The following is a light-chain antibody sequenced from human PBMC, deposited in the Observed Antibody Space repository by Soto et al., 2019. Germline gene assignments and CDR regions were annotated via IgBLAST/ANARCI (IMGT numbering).Light chain of an antibody. CDR1: QVISTS. J-gene: IGKJ5*01. CDR3: QQLFDSPIT. Sequence: IQMTQSPSSVSASVVESVTITCRASQVISTSLAWYQVKPGKAPKLLIYAASTLESGVPSRFSATVSGTEFSLTITSLQPEDFATYYCQQLFDSPITFGQGTRLEIK. CDR2: AAS. V-gene: IGKV1-9*01.